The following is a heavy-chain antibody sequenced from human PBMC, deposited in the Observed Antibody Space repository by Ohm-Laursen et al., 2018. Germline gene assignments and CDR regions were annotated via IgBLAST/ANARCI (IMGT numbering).Heavy chain of an antibody. D-gene: IGHD2-15*01. CDR3: AKGVGVTAHYGMDV. CDR1: GFTFDDYA. J-gene: IGHJ6*02. V-gene: IGHV3-9*01. Sequence: SLRLSCAAFGFTFDDYAMHWVRQAPGKGLEWVSGISWNSGSIGYADSVKGRFTISRDNAKNSLYLQMNSLRAEDTALYYCAKGVGVTAHYGMDVWGQGTTVTVSS. CDR2: ISWNSGSI.